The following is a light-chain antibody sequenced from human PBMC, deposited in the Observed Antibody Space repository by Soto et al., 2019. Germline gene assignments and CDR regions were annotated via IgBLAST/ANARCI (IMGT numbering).Light chain of an antibody. CDR3: QQCVSWPQFT. Sequence: EIVLTQSPATLSLSPGERASLSCRASQSVGSSLAWYQHKPGQAPRLLIYDVSNRATGIPTRFSGSGSGTDLTLTISSLEPEDFAFYYCQQCVSWPQFTFGPGTRLDI. CDR1: QSVGSS. CDR2: DVS. V-gene: IGKV3-11*01. J-gene: IGKJ3*01.